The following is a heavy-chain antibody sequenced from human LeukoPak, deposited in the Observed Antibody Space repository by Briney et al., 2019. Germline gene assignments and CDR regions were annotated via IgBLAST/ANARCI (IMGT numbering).Heavy chain of an antibody. D-gene: IGHD4/OR15-4a*01. CDR1: GFTFSRTA. CDR3: AKDANYLRSGSFFIPFDY. Sequence: GGSLRLSCAASGFTFSRTAMSWVRQAPGKGLQWVATIGGRGAGTYYAASVKGRFNISRDNSKNTLYLQLNSLRTEDTAIYYCAKDANYLRSGSFFIPFDYWGQGTLVTVHS. J-gene: IGHJ4*02. CDR2: IGGRGAGT. V-gene: IGHV3-23*01.